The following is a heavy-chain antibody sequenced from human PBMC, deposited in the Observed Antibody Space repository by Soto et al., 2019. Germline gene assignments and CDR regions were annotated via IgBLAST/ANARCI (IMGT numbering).Heavy chain of an antibody. D-gene: IGHD2-15*01. Sequence: GGSLRLSCAASGFTFSSYWMTWVRQAPGKGLEWVANIKQDGSEKYYVDSVKGRFTISRDNAKNSLYLQMNSLRAEDTAVYYCARHYCSGGSCLFGPWGQGTLVTVSS. CDR3: ARHYCSGGSCLFGP. V-gene: IGHV3-7*01. CDR2: IKQDGSEK. CDR1: GFTFSSYW. J-gene: IGHJ5*02.